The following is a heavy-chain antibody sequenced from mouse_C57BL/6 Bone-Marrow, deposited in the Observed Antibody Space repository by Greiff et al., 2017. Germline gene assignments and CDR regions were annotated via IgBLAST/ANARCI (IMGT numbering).Heavy chain of an antibody. Sequence: VQLKQSGAELVRPGASVTLSCTASGFNIKDDYMHWVKQRPEQGLEWIGWIDPENGDTEYASKFQGKATITADTSSNTAYLQLSSLTSEDTAVYYCTLPGMDYWGQGTSVTVSS. CDR3: TLPGMDY. CDR2: IDPENGDT. V-gene: IGHV14-4*01. J-gene: IGHJ4*01. CDR1: GFNIKDDY.